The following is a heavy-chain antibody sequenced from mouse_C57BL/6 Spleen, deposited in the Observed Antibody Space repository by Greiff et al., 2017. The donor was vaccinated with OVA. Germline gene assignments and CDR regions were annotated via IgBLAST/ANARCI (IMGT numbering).Heavy chain of an antibody. Sequence: EVMLVESGGGLVQPGGSLKLSCAASGFTFSDYGMAWVRQAPRKGPEWVAFISNLAYSIYYADTVTGRFTISRENAKNTLYLDMSSLRSEASAMYSCSSRGGRGYSRYFDVWGPGTTVTVSS. CDR3: SSRGGRGYSRYFDV. V-gene: IGHV5-15*01. CDR2: ISNLAYSI. J-gene: IGHJ1*01. CDR1: GFTFSDYG. D-gene: IGHD2-3*01.